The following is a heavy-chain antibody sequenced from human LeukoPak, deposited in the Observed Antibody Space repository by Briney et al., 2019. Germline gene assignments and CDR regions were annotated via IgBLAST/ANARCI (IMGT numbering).Heavy chain of an antibody. CDR1: GGSISSGGYS. Sequence: SETLSLTCAVSGGSISSGGYSWSWIRQPPGTGLEWIGYIYHSGSTYYNPSLKSRVTISVDRSKNQFSLKLSSVTAADTAVYYCARAPVLRYFDWLLLSGMDVWGQGTTVTVSS. CDR3: ARAPVLRYFDWLLLSGMDV. D-gene: IGHD3-9*01. J-gene: IGHJ6*02. CDR2: IYHSGST. V-gene: IGHV4-30-2*01.